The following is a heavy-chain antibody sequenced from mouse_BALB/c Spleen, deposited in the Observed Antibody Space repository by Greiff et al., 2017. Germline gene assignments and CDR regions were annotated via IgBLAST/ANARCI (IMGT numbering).Heavy chain of an antibody. CDR2: ISTYYGNT. D-gene: IGHD2-14*01. V-gene: IGHV1-67*01. Sequence: QVQLKESGPELVRPGVSVKISCKGSGYTFTDYAMHWVKQSHAKSLEWIGVISTYYGNTNYNQKFKGKATMTVDKSSSTAYMELARLTSEDSAIYYCARSGRYDGYYAMDYWGQGTSVTVSS. CDR3: ARSGRYDGYYAMDY. CDR1: GYTFTDYA. J-gene: IGHJ4*01.